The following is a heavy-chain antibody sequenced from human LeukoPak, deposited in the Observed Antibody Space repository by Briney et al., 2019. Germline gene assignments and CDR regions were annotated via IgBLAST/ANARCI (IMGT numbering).Heavy chain of an antibody. D-gene: IGHD6-13*01. CDR1: GFTFSTFW. J-gene: IGHJ5*02. Sequence: GGSLRLSCEASGFTFSTFWMTWVRQVPGKGLEWVANIKQDGSERNYVDSVKGRFTISRDNAKNSLYLRMNSLRAEDTAVYYCARGASSSPWGQGTLVTVSS. CDR2: IKQDGSER. CDR3: ARGASSSP. V-gene: IGHV3-7*03.